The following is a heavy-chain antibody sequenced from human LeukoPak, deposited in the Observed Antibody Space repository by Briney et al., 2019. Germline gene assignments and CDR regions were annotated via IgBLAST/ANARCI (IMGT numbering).Heavy chain of an antibody. CDR1: GFTFDDYS. Sequence: GGSLRLSCAASGFTFDDYSLHWVRQAPGKGLEWVSLITWDGGRTYYADSVKGRFTISRDNAKNSLYLQMNSLRAEDTAVYYCARNVIDDYWGQGTLVTVSS. J-gene: IGHJ4*02. CDR3: ARNVIDDY. V-gene: IGHV3-43*01. D-gene: IGHD2/OR15-2a*01. CDR2: ITWDGGRT.